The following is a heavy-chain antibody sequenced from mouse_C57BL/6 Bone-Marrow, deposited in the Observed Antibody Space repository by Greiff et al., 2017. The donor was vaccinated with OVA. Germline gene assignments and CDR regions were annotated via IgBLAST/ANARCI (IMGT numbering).Heavy chain of an antibody. J-gene: IGHJ4*01. Sequence: EVQLQQSGPELVKPGASVKMSCKASGYTFTDYNMHWVKQSHGKSLEWIGYINPNNGGTSYNQKFKGKATLTVNKSSSTAYMELRSLTSEDSAVYYCARTITTVAPYAMDYWGQGTSVTVSS. CDR3: ARTITTVAPYAMDY. CDR2: INPNNGGT. CDR1: GYTFTDYN. V-gene: IGHV1-22*01. D-gene: IGHD1-1*01.